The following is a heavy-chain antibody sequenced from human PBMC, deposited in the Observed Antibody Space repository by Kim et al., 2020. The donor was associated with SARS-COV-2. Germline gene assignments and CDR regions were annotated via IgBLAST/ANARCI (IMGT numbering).Heavy chain of an antibody. CDR1: GFTFSDYY. V-gene: IGHV3-11*05. CDR3: ARVSSGSSSWYWFDA. D-gene: IGHD6-13*01. CDR2: ISSSGCYI. Sequence: GGSLRLSCAASGFTFSDYYMTWIRQAPGKGLEWLAYISSSGCYIVYADSVKGRFSISRDNAKKSLYLQMNSLRAEDTAVYYCARVSSGSSSWYWFDAWGQGTLVTVSS. J-gene: IGHJ5*02.